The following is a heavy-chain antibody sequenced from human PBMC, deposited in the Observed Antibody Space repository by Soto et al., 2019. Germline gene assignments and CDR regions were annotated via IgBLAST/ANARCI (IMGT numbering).Heavy chain of an antibody. CDR3: AKLAVAGSVLAGAEYFQH. V-gene: IGHV3-30*18. CDR2: ISYDGSNK. D-gene: IGHD6-19*01. CDR1: GFTFSSYG. Sequence: GGSLRLSCAASGFTFSSYGMHWVRQAPGKGLEWVAVISYDGSNKYYADSVKGRFTISRDNSKNTLYLQMNSLRAEDTAVYYCAKLAVAGSVLAGAEYFQHWGQGTLVTVSS. J-gene: IGHJ1*01.